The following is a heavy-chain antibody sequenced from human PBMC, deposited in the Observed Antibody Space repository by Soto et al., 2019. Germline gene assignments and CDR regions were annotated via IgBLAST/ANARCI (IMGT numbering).Heavy chain of an antibody. V-gene: IGHV1-3*01. CDR3: ARGGSYGKIFDY. J-gene: IGHJ4*02. Sequence: EASVKVSCKASGYTFTSYAMHWVRQAPGQRLEWMGWINAGNGNTKYSQKFQGRVTITRDTSASTAYMELSSLRSEDTAVYYCARGGSYGKIFDYWGQGTLVTVSS. CDR1: GYTFTSYA. D-gene: IGHD5-18*01. CDR2: INAGNGNT.